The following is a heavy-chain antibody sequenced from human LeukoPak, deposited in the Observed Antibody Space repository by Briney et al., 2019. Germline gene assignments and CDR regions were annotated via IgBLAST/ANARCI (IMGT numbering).Heavy chain of an antibody. CDR1: GFTFSSYG. D-gene: IGHD3-22*01. Sequence: PERSLRLSCAASGFTFSSYGMHWVRQAPGKGLEWVAVISYDGSNKYYADSVKGRFTISRDNSKNTLYLQMNSLRAEDTAVYYCAQGSHYYDSSGYPYYFDYWGQGTLVTVSS. CDR2: ISYDGSNK. V-gene: IGHV3-30*18. J-gene: IGHJ4*02. CDR3: AQGSHYYDSSGYPYYFDY.